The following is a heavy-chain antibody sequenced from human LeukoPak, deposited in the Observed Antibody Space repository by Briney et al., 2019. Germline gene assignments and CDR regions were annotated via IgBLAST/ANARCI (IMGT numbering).Heavy chain of an antibody. CDR3: AKEQMMYSSSPFDY. CDR2: ISTGGVNT. V-gene: IGHV3-23*01. CDR1: GFTCSSYP. Sequence: GGSLRLSCAASGFTCSSYPMSWVRQAPGKGLEWVSAISTGGVNTYYTDSVKGRFTISRDNSKNTLYLQMNSLRAEDTAVYFCAKEQMMYSSSPFDYWGQGTLVTVSA. D-gene: IGHD6-19*01. J-gene: IGHJ4*02.